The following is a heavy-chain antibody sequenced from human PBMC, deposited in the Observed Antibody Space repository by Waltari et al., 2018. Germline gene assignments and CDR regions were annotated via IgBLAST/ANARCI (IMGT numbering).Heavy chain of an antibody. J-gene: IGHJ4*02. Sequence: QVQLVQSGAEVKKPGSSVKVSCKASGGTFSSYAISWVRQAPGQGLEWMGGSIPIFGTANDAQKFQGRVTITADESTSTAYMELSSLRSEDTAVYYCARVGDGYNSRGRVMGFDYWGQGTLVTVSS. V-gene: IGHV1-69*01. CDR3: ARVGDGYNSRGRVMGFDY. CDR2: SIPIFGTA. D-gene: IGHD5-12*01. CDR1: GGTFSSYA.